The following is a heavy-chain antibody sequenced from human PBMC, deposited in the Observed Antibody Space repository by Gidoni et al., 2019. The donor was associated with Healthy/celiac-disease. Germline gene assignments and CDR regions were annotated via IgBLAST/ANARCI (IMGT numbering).Heavy chain of an antibody. Sequence: EVQLVVSGGGLVKPGWSLRPSCAASVSSVSSYSMNWVRQAPGTGLEWVSSISSSSSYIYYADSVKGRFTISRDNAKNTLYLQMNSLRAEDTAVYYCAREYDFWSGYSFDYWGQGTLVTVSS. V-gene: IGHV3-21*01. CDR1: VSSVSSYS. CDR3: AREYDFWSGYSFDY. J-gene: IGHJ4*01. D-gene: IGHD3-3*01. CDR2: ISSSSSYI.